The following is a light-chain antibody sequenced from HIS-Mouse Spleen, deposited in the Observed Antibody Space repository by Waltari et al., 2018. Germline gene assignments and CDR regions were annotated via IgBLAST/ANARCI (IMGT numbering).Light chain of an antibody. Sequence: SYELTQPPSVSVSPGQTARITCPGDALPKQYSYWYQPKSGQAPVLVIYEDSKRPSGIPERFSGSSSGTMATLTISGAQVEDEADYYCYSTDSSGNHRVFGGGTKLTVL. J-gene: IGLJ2*01. CDR2: EDS. CDR1: ALPKQY. V-gene: IGLV3-10*01. CDR3: YSTDSSGNHRV.